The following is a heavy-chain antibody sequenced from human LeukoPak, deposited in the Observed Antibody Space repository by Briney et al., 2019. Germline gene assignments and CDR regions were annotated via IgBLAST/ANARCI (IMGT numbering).Heavy chain of an antibody. CDR1: GFTFSTYG. D-gene: IGHD2-2*01. J-gene: IGHJ4*02. CDR3: ARVRGTTSYFYFDY. Sequence: SGGSLRLSCAASGFTFSTYGMHWVRQAPGKGLEWLAIIWFDGSNKYYADSVKDRFTISRDNSKNTLYLQMNSLRAEDTAVYYCARVRGTTSYFYFDYWGQGTLVTVSS. CDR2: IWFDGSNK. V-gene: IGHV3-33*01.